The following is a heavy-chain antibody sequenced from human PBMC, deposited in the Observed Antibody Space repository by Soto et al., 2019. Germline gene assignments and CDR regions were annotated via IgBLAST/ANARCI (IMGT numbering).Heavy chain of an antibody. Sequence: QVQLVQSGAEVKKPGASVKVSCKASGYTFTSYYIHCVRQAPGQGLEWLGVINPSGGSTSYAQKFQGRVTMTRHTSTSTLYMELSSLRSEDTAVYYCARVRGGELYDGMDVWGQGTTVTVSS. CDR1: GYTFTSYY. CDR3: ARVRGGELYDGMDV. D-gene: IGHD3-10*01. V-gene: IGHV1-46*01. CDR2: INPSGGST. J-gene: IGHJ6*02.